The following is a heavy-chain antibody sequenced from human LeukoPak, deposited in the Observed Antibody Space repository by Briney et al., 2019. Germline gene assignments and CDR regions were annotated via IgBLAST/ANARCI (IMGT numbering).Heavy chain of an antibody. CDR1: GGSISSSGYY. D-gene: IGHD6-19*01. CDR3: AREGSSGWIDY. V-gene: IGHV4-39*07. CDR2: IYYSGST. Sequence: SETLSLTCTVSGGSISSSGYYWGWIRQPPGKGLEWIGSIYYSGSTYYNPSLKSRVTISVDTSKNQFSLKLSSVTAADTAVYYCAREGSSGWIDYWGQGTLVTVSS. J-gene: IGHJ4*02.